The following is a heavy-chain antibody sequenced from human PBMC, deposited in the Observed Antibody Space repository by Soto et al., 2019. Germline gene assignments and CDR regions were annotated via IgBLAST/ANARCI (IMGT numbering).Heavy chain of an antibody. D-gene: IGHD3-3*01. J-gene: IGHJ5*02. V-gene: IGHV1-8*01. CDR2: MNPNSGNT. Sequence: ASVNVSCKASGYTFTSYDINWVRQATGQGLEWMGWMNPNSGNTGYAQKFQGRVTMTRNTSISTAYMELSSLRSEDTAVYYCARANVLRFSEDWFDPWAQGSLVTXS. CDR1: GYTFTSYD. CDR3: ARANVLRFSEDWFDP.